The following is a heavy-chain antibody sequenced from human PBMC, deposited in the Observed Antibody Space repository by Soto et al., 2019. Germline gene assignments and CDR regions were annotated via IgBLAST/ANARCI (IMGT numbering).Heavy chain of an antibody. D-gene: IGHD3-3*01. CDR2: IYYSGST. Sequence: SETLSLTCTVSGGSISSYYWSWIRQPPGKGLEWIGYIYYSGSTNYNPSLKSRVTISVDTSKNQFSLKLSSVTAADTAVYYCARGLDYDLYWFDPWGQGTLVTVSS. V-gene: IGHV4-59*01. J-gene: IGHJ5*02. CDR1: GGSISSYY. CDR3: ARGLDYDLYWFDP.